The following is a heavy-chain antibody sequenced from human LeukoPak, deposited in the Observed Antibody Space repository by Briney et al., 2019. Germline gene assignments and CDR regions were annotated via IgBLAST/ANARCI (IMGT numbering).Heavy chain of an antibody. V-gene: IGHV3-23*01. D-gene: IGHD6-13*01. J-gene: IGHJ4*02. CDR2: ISGSGGST. CDR3: AKDRGIGSSSWYVTYYFDY. CDR1: GFTFSSYA. Sequence: PGGSLRLSCAASGFTFSSYAMSWVRQAPGKGLEWVSAISGSGGSTYYADSVKGRFTITRDNSKNTLYLQMNSLRAEDTAVYYCAKDRGIGSSSWYVTYYFDYWGQGTLVTVSS.